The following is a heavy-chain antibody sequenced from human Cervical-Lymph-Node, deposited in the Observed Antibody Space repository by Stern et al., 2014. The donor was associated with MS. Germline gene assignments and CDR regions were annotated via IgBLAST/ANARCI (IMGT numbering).Heavy chain of an antibody. CDR1: GYTFTSYD. D-gene: IGHD5-12*01. CDR2: MNPNTGDT. V-gene: IGHV1-8*01. CDR3: ARTYELDY. J-gene: IGHJ4*02. Sequence: QVQLVQSGAEVKKPGASVRVSCKASGYTFTSYDINWVRQAPGQGLEWMGWMNPNTGDTGYAQEFHGRITMTRNTSLRTAYMDLSSLRSEDTATYYCARTYELDYWGQGTLVVVSS.